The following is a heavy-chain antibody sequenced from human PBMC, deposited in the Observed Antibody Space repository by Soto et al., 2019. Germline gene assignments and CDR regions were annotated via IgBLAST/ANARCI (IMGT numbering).Heavy chain of an antibody. Sequence: QVQLVQSGAEVKKPGASVKVSCKASGYTFTSYAISWVRQAPGQGLEWMGWISAYNGNTNYAPKLQVRVTMTTLTSPSAGYMEMRSLISDDTVAYYWARPGGVQPLRDLGKGTLVTVSS. CDR1: GYTFTSYA. J-gene: IGHJ1*01. V-gene: IGHV1-18*01. CDR3: ARPGGVQPLRD. CDR2: ISAYNGNT. D-gene: IGHD2-8*01.